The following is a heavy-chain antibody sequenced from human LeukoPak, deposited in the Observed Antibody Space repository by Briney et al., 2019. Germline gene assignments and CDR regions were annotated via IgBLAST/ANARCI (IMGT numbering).Heavy chain of an antibody. Sequence: SGTLSLTCGVSGGSISSTNWWTWVRQPPGEGLEWIGEVHPSGRTNYNPSLESQVTMSVDMSENHISLKLTSVTAADTAVYYCAREGGPYRPLDYSGQGTLVTVSS. CDR2: VHPSGRT. J-gene: IGHJ4*02. CDR3: AREGGPYRPLDY. CDR1: GGSISSTNW. V-gene: IGHV4-4*02.